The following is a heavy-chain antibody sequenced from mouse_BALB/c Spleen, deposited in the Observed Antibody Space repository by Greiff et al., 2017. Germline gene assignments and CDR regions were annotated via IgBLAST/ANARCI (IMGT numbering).Heavy chain of an antibody. CDR3: AKTATATGLYYFDY. V-gene: IGHV2-2*02. CDR1: GFSLTSYG. Sequence: QVQLQQSGPGLVQPSQSLSITCTVSGFSLTSYGVHWVRQSPGKGLEWLGVIWSGGSTDYNAAFISRLSISKDNSKSQVFFKMNSLQANDTAIYYCAKTATATGLYYFDYWGQGTTLTVSS. D-gene: IGHD1-2*01. J-gene: IGHJ2*01. CDR2: IWSGGST.